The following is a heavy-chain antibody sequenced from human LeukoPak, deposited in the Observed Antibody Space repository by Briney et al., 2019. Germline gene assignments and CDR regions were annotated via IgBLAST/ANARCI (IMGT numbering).Heavy chain of an antibody. J-gene: IGHJ4*02. D-gene: IGHD2-15*01. Sequence: PGGSLRLSCAASGFTFSSSAMSWVRQAPGKGLDWVSGLSASGGSTYCADSVKGRFTISRDNSKNTLYLEMNSLRADDTAVYYCAKDRYCSVGSCYADYWGQGTLVTVSS. CDR1: GFTFSSSA. V-gene: IGHV3-23*01. CDR2: LSASGGST. CDR3: AKDRYCSVGSCYADY.